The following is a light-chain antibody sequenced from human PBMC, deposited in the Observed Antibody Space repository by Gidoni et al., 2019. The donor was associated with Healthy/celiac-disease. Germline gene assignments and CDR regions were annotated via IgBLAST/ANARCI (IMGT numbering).Light chain of an antibody. J-gene: IGKJ2*01. V-gene: IGKV1-39*01. Sequence: DTKFTQCTASRSASVGVSVTITCPASQSISSYFNWYKQKPGKAPKLLIYSASSLQSGVPLRFRRSLSGMDFTLTISSLQPDGFETYYCQQSYSTPPVPFRRRTKL. CDR2: SAS. CDR1: QSISSY. CDR3: QQSYSTPPVP.